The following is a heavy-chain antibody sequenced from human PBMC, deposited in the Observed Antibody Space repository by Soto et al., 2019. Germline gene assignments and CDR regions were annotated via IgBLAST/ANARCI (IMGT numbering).Heavy chain of an antibody. V-gene: IGHV1-2*02. Sequence: RASVKVSCKASGYTFTGYYMHWVRQAPGQGLEWMGWINPNSGGTNYAQKFQGRVTMTRDTSISTAYMELSRLRSDDTAVYYCARGVSIAARDYYYYGMDVWGQGTTVTVSS. CDR3: ARGVSIAARDYYYYGMDV. D-gene: IGHD6-6*01. J-gene: IGHJ6*02. CDR1: GYTFTGYY. CDR2: INPNSGGT.